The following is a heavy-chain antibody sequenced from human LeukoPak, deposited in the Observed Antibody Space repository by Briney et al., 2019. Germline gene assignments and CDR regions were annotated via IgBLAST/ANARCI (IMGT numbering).Heavy chain of an antibody. CDR3: ARHAGSLTSTYYDFWSGYYTYFDY. J-gene: IGHJ4*02. Sequence: PSETLSLTCTVSGGSISSSSYYWGWIRQPPGKGLEWIGSIYYSGSTYYNPSLKSRVTISVDTSKNQFSLKLSSVTAADTAVYYCARHAGSLTSTYYDFWSGYYTYFDYWGQGTLVTVSS. CDR1: GGSISSSSYY. CDR2: IYYSGST. V-gene: IGHV4-39*01. D-gene: IGHD3-3*01.